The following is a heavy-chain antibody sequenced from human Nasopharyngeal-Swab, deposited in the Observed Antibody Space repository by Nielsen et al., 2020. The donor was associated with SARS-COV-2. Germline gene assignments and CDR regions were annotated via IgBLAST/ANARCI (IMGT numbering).Heavy chain of an antibody. CDR1: GYTFSSYW. J-gene: IGHJ4*02. CDR2: IYPGDSDT. Sequence: GESLKISCQGSGYTFSSYWIGWVSQMPGKGLEWMGIIYPGDSDTRYSPSFQGQVTISADKSISTAYLQWSSLKASDTAMYYCARRVGAYPDYFDYWGQGTLVTVSS. D-gene: IGHD1-26*01. CDR3: ARRVGAYPDYFDY. V-gene: IGHV5-51*01.